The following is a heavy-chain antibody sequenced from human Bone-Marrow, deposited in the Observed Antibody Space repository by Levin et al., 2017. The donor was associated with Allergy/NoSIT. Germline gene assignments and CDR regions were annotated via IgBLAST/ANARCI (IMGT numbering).Heavy chain of an antibody. D-gene: IGHD3-16*01. CDR1: GFTFSGFW. CDR3: TRDFRNLGFDP. Sequence: GALRLSCADSGFTFSGFWMHWVRQAPGKGLVWVARIEGDGRSTTYADSVKGRFTISRDNVTSTLYLQMDNLRAEDTAVYYCTRDFRNLGFDPWGQGTLVTVSS. CDR2: IEGDGRST. J-gene: IGHJ5*02. V-gene: IGHV3-74*01.